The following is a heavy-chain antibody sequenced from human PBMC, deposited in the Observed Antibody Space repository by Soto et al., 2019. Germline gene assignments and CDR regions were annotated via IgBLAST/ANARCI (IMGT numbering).Heavy chain of an antibody. CDR3: ARGQEGVVATH. Sequence: QVQLQQWGAGLLKPSETLSLNCAVNGGSLSGYYWSWIRQPPGKGLEWIGEIKDGGRTNYSPSLKSRATISSDTSKTQFSLRLYSVTAADTGVYYCARGQEGVVATHWDQGTLVTVSS. J-gene: IGHJ4*02. V-gene: IGHV4-34*01. CDR1: GGSLSGYY. CDR2: IKDGGRT. D-gene: IGHD5-12*01.